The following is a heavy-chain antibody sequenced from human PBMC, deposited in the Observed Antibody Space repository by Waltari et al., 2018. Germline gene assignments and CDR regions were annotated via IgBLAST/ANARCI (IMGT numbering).Heavy chain of an antibody. Sequence: QVQLQESGPGLVKPSQTLSLTCPVSGGSISSGGYYWRWIRQHPGKGLEWIGYSYYSGATYSSPSLKSRVTISVDTSKNQFSLKLSSVTAADTAVYYCGRLELRSLRAFDIWGQGTMVTVSS. D-gene: IGHD1-7*01. V-gene: IGHV4-31*03. J-gene: IGHJ3*02. CDR2: SYYSGAT. CDR3: GRLELRSLRAFDI. CDR1: GGSISSGGYY.